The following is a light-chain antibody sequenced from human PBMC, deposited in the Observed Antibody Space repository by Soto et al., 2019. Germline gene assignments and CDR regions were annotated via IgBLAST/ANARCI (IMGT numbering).Light chain of an antibody. J-gene: IGKJ1*01. V-gene: IGKV1-5*01. CDR1: QGISKW. CDR2: GAS. CDR3: QQYNSYDMWS. Sequence: DIQMTQSPSTLSASVGDRVTITCRASQGISKWLAWYQQKPGKAPKLLIYGASSLESGVPSRFSGSGSGTEFTLTISSLRPDDFATYFCQQYNSYDMWSFGQGTKVDLK.